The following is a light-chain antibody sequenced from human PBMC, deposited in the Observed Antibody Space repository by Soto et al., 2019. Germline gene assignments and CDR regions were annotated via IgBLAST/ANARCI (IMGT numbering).Light chain of an antibody. V-gene: IGLV2-14*03. CDR1: SGDVGGYNY. CDR3: SSYTGSGTVV. J-gene: IGLJ3*02. Sequence: QSALSQPASVSGSPGRSITISCTGTSGDVGGYNYVSWYQQHPGKAPKLMIYEVSNRPSGVSNRFSGSKSGSTASLTISGLQTEDEADYYCSSYTGSGTVVFGGGTKVTVL. CDR2: EVS.